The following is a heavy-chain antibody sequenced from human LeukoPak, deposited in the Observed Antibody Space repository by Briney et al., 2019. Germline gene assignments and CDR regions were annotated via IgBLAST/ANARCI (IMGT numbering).Heavy chain of an antibody. J-gene: IGHJ5*02. D-gene: IGHD7-27*01. CDR3: ATVVTGENWFDP. CDR1: GYTFTDYY. Sequence: ASVKISCKVSGYTFTDYYMHWVQQAPGKGREWMGLVDPEDGETIYEEKFQGRVTIAADTSTDTAYMELSSLRSEDTAVYYCATVVTGENWFDPWGQGTLVTVSS. V-gene: IGHV1-69-2*01. CDR2: VDPEDGET.